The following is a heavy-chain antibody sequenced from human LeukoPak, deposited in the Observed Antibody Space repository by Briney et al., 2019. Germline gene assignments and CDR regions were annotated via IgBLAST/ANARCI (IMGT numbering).Heavy chain of an antibody. CDR3: ARHGGGYSFDY. Sequence: SETLSLTCAGPGYSVTSGYYWGWIRQPPGKGLEWIGSMYHSGSTHYNPSLKSRVTISEDTSKNQFSLKLSSVTAADTAVYYGARHGGGYSFDYWGQGTLVTVSS. J-gene: IGHJ4*02. CDR2: MYHSGST. V-gene: IGHV4-38-2*01. D-gene: IGHD3-22*01. CDR1: GYSVTSGYY.